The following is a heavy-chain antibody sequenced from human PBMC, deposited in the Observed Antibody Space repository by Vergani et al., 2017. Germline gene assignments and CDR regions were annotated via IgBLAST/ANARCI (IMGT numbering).Heavy chain of an antibody. D-gene: IGHD6-19*01. CDR2: ISGSGGST. CDR1: GFTFSSYA. J-gene: IGHJ4*02. CDR3: AKVPPGIAVDGSDL. V-gene: IGHV3-23*01. Sequence: EVQLLESGGGLVQPGGSLRLSCAASGFTFSSYAMSWVRQAPGKGLEWVSAISGSGGSTSYADSVNSRFTISRDNSKTTLYLQMNSLRAEDTAVYYCAKVPPGIAVDGSDLWGQGTLVTVSS.